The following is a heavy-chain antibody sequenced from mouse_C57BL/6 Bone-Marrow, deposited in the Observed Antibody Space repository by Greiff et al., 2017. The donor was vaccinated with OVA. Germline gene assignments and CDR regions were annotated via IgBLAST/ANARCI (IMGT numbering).Heavy chain of an antibody. CDR2: IFPGSGST. V-gene: IGHV1-75*01. D-gene: IGHD1-1*01. Sequence: VKLVESGPELVKPGASVKISCKASGYTFTDYYINWVKQRPGQGLEWIGWIFPGSGSTYYNEKFKGKATLTVDKSSSTAYMLLSSLTSEDSAVYFCARDYYGSSAWFAYWGQGTLVTVS. CDR3: ARDYYGSSAWFAY. CDR1: GYTFTDYY. J-gene: IGHJ3*01.